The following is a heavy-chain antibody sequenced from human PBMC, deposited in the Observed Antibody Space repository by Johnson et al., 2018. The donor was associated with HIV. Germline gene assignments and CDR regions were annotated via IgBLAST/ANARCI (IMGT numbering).Heavy chain of an antibody. V-gene: IGHV3-72*01. CDR3: ARVGQQSNAFDI. CDR1: GFTFSSYW. J-gene: IGHJ3*02. CDR2: TRNKANSYTT. D-gene: IGHD6-13*01. Sequence: VQLVESGGGVVQPGRSLRLSCAASGFTFSSYWMHWVRQAPGKGLEWVGRTRNKANSYTTEYAASVKGRFTISRDDSKNSLYLQMNSLKTEDTAVYYCARVGQQSNAFDIWGQGTMVTVSS.